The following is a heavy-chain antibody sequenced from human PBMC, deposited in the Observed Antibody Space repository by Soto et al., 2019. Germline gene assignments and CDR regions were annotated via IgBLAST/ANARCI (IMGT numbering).Heavy chain of an antibody. CDR2: ISYDGSNK. Sequence: HPGGSLRLSCAASGFTFSSYGMHWVRQAPGKGREWVAVISYDGSNKYYADSVKGRFTISRDNSKNTLYLQMNSLRAEDTAVYYCAKAVSPAYYDILTGYYHAFDIWGQGTMVTVSS. V-gene: IGHV3-30*18. D-gene: IGHD3-9*01. J-gene: IGHJ3*02. CDR1: GFTFSSYG. CDR3: AKAVSPAYYDILTGYYHAFDI.